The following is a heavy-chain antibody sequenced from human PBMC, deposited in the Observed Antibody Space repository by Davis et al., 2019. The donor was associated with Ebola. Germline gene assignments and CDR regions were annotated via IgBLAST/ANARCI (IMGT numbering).Heavy chain of an antibody. CDR2: INLHNGNT. CDR1: GSPFPGYY. CDR3: ARARFPTTSDH. J-gene: IGHJ4*02. D-gene: IGHD3-3*01. V-gene: IGHV1-18*04. Sequence: ASVKVSCKASGSPFPGYYMHWVRQAPGQGLGWMGCINLHNGNTNYGQNVQGRVIMTSDTATTTAYMEVGSLRYDDTAVYYCARARFPTTSDHWGQGTLVTVSS.